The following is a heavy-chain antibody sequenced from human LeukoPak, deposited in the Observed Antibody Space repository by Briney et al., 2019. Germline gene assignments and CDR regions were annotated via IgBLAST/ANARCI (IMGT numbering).Heavy chain of an antibody. Sequence: ASVKVSCKASGYTFTTYEIYWVRQAAGQGLEWMGWMNPNSGDTVSAQEFQGRVTMTRSTSIGTAYMELSSLRSEDTAVYYCARNYLGLSYWGQGTLVTVSS. CDR2: MNPNSGDT. D-gene: IGHD3-10*01. CDR3: ARNYLGLSY. J-gene: IGHJ4*02. V-gene: IGHV1-8*01. CDR1: GYTFTTYE.